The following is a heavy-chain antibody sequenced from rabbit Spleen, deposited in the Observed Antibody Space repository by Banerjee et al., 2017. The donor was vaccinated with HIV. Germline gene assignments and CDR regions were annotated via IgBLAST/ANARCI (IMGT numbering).Heavy chain of an antibody. D-gene: IGHD2-1*01. Sequence: QEQLEESGGDLVQPEGSLTLTCTASGFDFSARYYMCWVRQAPGKGLEWIGCIYADSSGSTYYASWAKGRFTISRTSSTTVTLEMTSLTAADTASYFCARGSAAMTMVITGFYLNLWGQGTLVTVS. J-gene: IGHJ4*01. CDR1: GFDFSARYY. CDR3: ARGSAAMTMVITGFYLNL. V-gene: IGHV1S45*01. CDR2: IYADSSGST.